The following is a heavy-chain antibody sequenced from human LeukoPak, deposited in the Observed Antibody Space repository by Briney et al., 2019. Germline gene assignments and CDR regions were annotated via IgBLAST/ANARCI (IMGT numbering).Heavy chain of an antibody. J-gene: IGHJ4*02. V-gene: IGHV4-34*01. D-gene: IGHD5-18*01. CDR1: GGSFSGYY. CDR2: INHSGST. CDR3: ARAPIQLWSSYYFDY. Sequence: SETLSLTCAVYGGSFSGYYWSWIRQPPGKGLEWIGEINHSGSTNYSPSLKSRVTISVDTSKNQFSLKLSSVTAADTAVYYCARAPIQLWSSYYFDYWGQGTLVTVSS.